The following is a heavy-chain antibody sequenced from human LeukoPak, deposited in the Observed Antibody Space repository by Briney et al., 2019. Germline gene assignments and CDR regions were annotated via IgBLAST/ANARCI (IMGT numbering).Heavy chain of an antibody. J-gene: IGHJ4*02. Sequence: GGSLRLSCAASGFTFSSYAMAWVRQAPGKGLEWVSFISASGGSTFYPDSVKGRFTISRDNSKNTLYLQMDRLRADDTAVYYCAARPVRDLGPLDFWGQGTMVTVSS. V-gene: IGHV3-23*01. CDR2: ISASGGST. CDR3: AARPVRDLGPLDF. CDR1: GFTFSSYA. D-gene: IGHD5-24*01.